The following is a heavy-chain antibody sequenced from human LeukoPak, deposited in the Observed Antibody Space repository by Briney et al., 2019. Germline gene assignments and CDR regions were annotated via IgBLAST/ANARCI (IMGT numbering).Heavy chain of an antibody. D-gene: IGHD3-22*01. J-gene: IGHJ4*02. CDR1: GFTVSSNY. CDR2: IYSGGST. CDR3: ARDYYDSSGYSTY. V-gene: IGHV3-66*01. Sequence: PGGSLRLSCAASGFTVSSNYMSWVRQAPGKGLEWVSVIYSGGSTYYADSVKGRFTISRDNSKNTLYLQMNSLRAEDTAVYYCARDYYDSSGYSTYWGQGTLVTVSS.